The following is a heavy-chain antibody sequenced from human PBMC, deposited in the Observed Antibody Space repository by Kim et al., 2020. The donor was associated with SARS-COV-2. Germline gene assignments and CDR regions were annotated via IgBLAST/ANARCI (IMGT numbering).Heavy chain of an antibody. CDR2: ISAYNGNT. J-gene: IGHJ6*02. D-gene: IGHD6-6*01. CDR3: ARCSYSSSSRYYYYYYGMDV. V-gene: IGHV1-18*01. CDR1: GYTFTSYG. Sequence: ASVKVSCKASGYTFTSYGISWVRQAPGQGLEWMGWISAYNGNTNYAQKLQGRVTMTTDTSTSTAYMELRSLRSDDTAVYYCARCSYSSSSRYYYYYYGMDVWGQGTTVTVSS.